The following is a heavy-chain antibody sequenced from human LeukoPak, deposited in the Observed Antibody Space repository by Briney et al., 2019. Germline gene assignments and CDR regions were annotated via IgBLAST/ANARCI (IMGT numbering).Heavy chain of an antibody. Sequence: SETLSLTCAVYGGSFSGYYWSWIRQPPGKGLEWIGEINHSGSTNYNPSLKSRVTISVDTSKNQFSLKLSSVTAADTAVYYCARIVATNYYYMDVWGEGTTVTVSS. CDR2: INHSGST. CDR1: GGSFSGYY. CDR3: ARIVATNYYYMDV. V-gene: IGHV4-34*01. D-gene: IGHD5-12*01. J-gene: IGHJ6*03.